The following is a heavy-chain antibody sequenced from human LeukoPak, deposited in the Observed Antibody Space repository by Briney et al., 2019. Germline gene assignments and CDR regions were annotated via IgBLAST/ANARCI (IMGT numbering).Heavy chain of an antibody. CDR1: GLTFSSYA. CDR2: ISSSSGHI. Sequence: GGSLRLSCAASGLTFSSYAMGWVRQAAGKGLDWVSSISSSSGHIHHGHSVQGRFTVSRDNAKRSLYLQMNSLRADDTAVYYCAREFDGSASGAGYWGQGTLVSVSS. D-gene: IGHD1-26*01. V-gene: IGHV3-21*01. CDR3: AREFDGSASGAGY. J-gene: IGHJ4*02.